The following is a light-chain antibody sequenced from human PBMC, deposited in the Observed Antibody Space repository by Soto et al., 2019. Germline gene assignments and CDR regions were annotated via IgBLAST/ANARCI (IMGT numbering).Light chain of an antibody. CDR1: QSVSSY. CDR3: QQRSNWPPEGT. CDR2: DAS. V-gene: IGKV3-11*01. Sequence: EIVLIQSPATPSLSPGERDTNSCRASQSVSSYLAWYQQKPGQAPRLLIYDASNRATGIPARFSGSGSGTDFTLTISSLDPEDFAVYYCQQRSNWPPEGTFGGGTKVDIK. J-gene: IGKJ4*01.